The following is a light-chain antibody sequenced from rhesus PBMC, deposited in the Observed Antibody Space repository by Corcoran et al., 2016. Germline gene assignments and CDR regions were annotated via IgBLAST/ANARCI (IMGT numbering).Light chain of an antibody. CDR3: RQSSRLWT. V-gene: IGKV3-24*04. CDR2: GVS. CDR1: QKVGNY. J-gene: IGKJ1*01. Sequence: ETVVTQSPDTLSLSPGERATLSCRASQKVGNYLAWYPQRPGQAPSLLIHGVSCGATGIPYRFSGSGFGTDFSLTINSLEPEDGGVYYCRQSSRLWTFGQGTKVEIK.